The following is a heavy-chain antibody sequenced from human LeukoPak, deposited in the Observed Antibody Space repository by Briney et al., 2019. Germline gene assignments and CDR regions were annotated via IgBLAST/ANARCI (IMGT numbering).Heavy chain of an antibody. D-gene: IGHD3-22*01. CDR3: ARVRGGTWYYDSSGYLD. J-gene: IGHJ4*02. V-gene: IGHV3-74*01. CDR1: GFTFSSYW. CDR2: INSDGSST. Sequence: GGSLRLSCAASGFTFSSYWMHWVRHAPGKGLVWVSRINSDGSSTSYADSVKGRFTISRDNAKNTLYLQMNSLRAEDTAVYYCARVRGGTWYYDSSGYLDWGQGTLVTVSS.